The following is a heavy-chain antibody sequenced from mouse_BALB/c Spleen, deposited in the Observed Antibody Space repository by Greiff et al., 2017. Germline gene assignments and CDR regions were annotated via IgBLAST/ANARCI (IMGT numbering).Heavy chain of an antibody. J-gene: IGHJ4*01. CDR2: ISNGGGST. Sequence: EVKVVDSGGGLVQPGGSLKLSCAASGFTFSSYTMSWVRQTPEKRLEWVAYISNGGGSTYYPDTVKGRFTISRDNAKNTLYLQMSSLKSEDTAMYYCARHTGTGNAMDYWGQGTSVTVSS. V-gene: IGHV5-12-2*01. D-gene: IGHD4-1*01. CDR1: GFTFSSYT. CDR3: ARHTGTGNAMDY.